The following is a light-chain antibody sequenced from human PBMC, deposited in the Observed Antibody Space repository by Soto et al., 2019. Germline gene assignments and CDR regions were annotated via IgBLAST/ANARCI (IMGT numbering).Light chain of an antibody. CDR1: SSDVGGYNY. Sequence: QLVLTQPASVSGSPGQSITISCTGTSSDVGGYNYVSWYQQHPGKAPKLMIYEVSNRPSGVSNRFSGSKSGNTASLTISGLQAEDEADYYWSSYTSSSTWGFGGGTKVTVL. CDR3: SSYTSSSTWG. CDR2: EVS. J-gene: IGLJ3*02. V-gene: IGLV2-14*01.